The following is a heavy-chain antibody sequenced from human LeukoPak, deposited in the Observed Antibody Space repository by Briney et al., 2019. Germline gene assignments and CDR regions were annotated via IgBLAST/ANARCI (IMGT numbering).Heavy chain of an antibody. Sequence: GGSLRLSCAASGFTFSSYAMTWVRQGPGKGLEWVSSLSGSGGTTYYADSVKGRFTISRDNSWDTVYLQMNSLRAEDTAVYYCAKAKSGSYSPFDYWGQGALVTVSS. CDR3: AKAKSGSYSPFDY. CDR1: GFTFSSYA. D-gene: IGHD1-26*01. J-gene: IGHJ4*02. CDR2: LSGSGGTT. V-gene: IGHV3-23*01.